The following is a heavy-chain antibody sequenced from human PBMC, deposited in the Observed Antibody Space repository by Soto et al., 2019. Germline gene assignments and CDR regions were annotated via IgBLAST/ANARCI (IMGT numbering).Heavy chain of an antibody. Sequence: QVQLQESGPGLVKPSGTLSLTCAVSGGSISSSNWWSWVRQPPGKGLEWIGEIYHSGSTNYNPSRKSRVTISVDKSKIQCSLKLSSVTAADTAVYYCARGGVAAAAMGTLWFDPWGQGTLVTVSS. CDR3: ARGGVAAAAMGTLWFDP. D-gene: IGHD6-13*01. CDR1: GGSISSSNW. J-gene: IGHJ5*02. CDR2: IYHSGST. V-gene: IGHV4-4*02.